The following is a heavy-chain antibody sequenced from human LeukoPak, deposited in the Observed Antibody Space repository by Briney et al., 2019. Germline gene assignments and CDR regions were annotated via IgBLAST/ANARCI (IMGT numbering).Heavy chain of an antibody. CDR2: MNPNSGNT. V-gene: IGHV1-8*01. J-gene: IGHJ4*02. D-gene: IGHD3-10*01. Sequence: SVKVSCKASGYSFTTYDINWVRQATGQGLEWMGWMNPNSGNTAYAQKFQGRVTMTSDTSISTAYMELSSLRSDDTAVYYCARGKGGNFGELLNYWGQGTLVTVSS. CDR1: GYSFTTYD. CDR3: ARGKGGNFGELLNY.